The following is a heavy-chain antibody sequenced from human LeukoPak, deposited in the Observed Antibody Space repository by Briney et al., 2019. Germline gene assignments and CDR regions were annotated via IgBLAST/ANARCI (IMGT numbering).Heavy chain of an antibody. V-gene: IGHV4-61*02. Sequence: SQTLSLTCTVSGGSISSGSYYWSWIRQPAGKGLEWIGRIYTSGSTNYNPSLKSRVTISVDTSKNQFSLMLSSVTAADTAVYYCARVVLGSGSYYTTWGQGTLVTVSS. CDR3: ARVVLGSGSYYTT. CDR1: GGSISSGSYY. D-gene: IGHD3-10*01. J-gene: IGHJ5*02. CDR2: IYTSGST.